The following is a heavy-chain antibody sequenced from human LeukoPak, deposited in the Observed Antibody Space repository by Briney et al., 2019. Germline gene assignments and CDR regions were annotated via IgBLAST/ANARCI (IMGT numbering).Heavy chain of an antibody. CDR3: ARGPTTVTRAFDY. Sequence: PSETLSLTCTVSGDSFSLYYWSWIRQPAGKGLEWIGHIYAGGSTNYNPSLKSRVTISVDTSKNQFSLRLSSVTAADTAVYYCARGPTTVTRAFDYWGQGTLVTVSS. CDR1: GDSFSLYY. J-gene: IGHJ4*02. V-gene: IGHV4-4*07. D-gene: IGHD4-17*01. CDR2: IYAGGST.